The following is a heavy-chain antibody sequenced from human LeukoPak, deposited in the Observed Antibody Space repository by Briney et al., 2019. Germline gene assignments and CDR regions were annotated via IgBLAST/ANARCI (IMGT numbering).Heavy chain of an antibody. J-gene: IGHJ4*02. Sequence: GGSLRLSCAASGYTFSSYWIHWVRQAPGEGLVWVSRINNDGSDTVYADSVKGRFTVSRDNAKNTLYLQMNSLRADDTALYYCVRGNSGPDYWGQGTLVTVSP. CDR1: GYTFSSYW. CDR2: INNDGSDT. V-gene: IGHV3-74*01. D-gene: IGHD1-26*01. CDR3: VRGNSGPDY.